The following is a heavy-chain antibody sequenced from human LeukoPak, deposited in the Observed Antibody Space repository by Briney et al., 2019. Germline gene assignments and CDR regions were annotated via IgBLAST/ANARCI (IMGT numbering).Heavy chain of an antibody. J-gene: IGHJ4*02. V-gene: IGHV3-23*01. D-gene: IGHD5-24*01. Sequence: PGGSLRLSCAASGFTFSNYAMSWVRQAPGKGLEWVSGISTSGGTTSYADSVKGRFTISRDNSKNTLYLQMNSLRAEDTAIYYCAKDGIVGYTEKFYFDSWGQGTLVTVSS. CDR2: ISTSGGTT. CDR1: GFTFSNYA. CDR3: AKDGIVGYTEKFYFDS.